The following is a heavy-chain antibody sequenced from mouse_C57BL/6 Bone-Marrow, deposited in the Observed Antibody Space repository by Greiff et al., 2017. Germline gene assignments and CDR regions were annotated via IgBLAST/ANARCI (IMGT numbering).Heavy chain of an antibody. CDR2: IHPNSGST. Sequence: QVQLQQPGAELVKPGASVKLSCKASGYTFTSYWMPWVKQRPGQGLEWIGMIHPNSGSTNYNEKFKSKATLTVDKSSSTAYMQLSSLTSEDSAVYYCARDGFCCSSFFDYWGKGTTLTVSS. J-gene: IGHJ2*01. CDR3: ARDGFCCSSFFDY. D-gene: IGHD1-1*01. CDR1: GYTFTSYW. V-gene: IGHV1-64*01.